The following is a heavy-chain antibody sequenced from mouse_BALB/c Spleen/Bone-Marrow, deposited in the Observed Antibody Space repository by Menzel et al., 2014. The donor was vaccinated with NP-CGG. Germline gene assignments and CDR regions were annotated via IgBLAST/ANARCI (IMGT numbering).Heavy chain of an antibody. V-gene: IGHV1-31*01. J-gene: IGHJ1*01. Sequence: EVQLVESGPELVKPGASVKISCKASGYSFXGYCMHWVKQSHGNSLDWIGYIYPYNGVPSYNQKFKGKATLTVDKSSSTAYVELRSLTSDDSAVYYCESRGEYFDVWGAGTTVTVSS. CDR3: ESRGEYFDV. CDR2: IYPYNGVP. CDR1: GYSFXGYC.